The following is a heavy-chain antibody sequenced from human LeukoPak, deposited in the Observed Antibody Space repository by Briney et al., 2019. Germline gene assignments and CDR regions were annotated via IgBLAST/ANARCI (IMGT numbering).Heavy chain of an antibody. CDR1: GFTAVINH. CDR3: ASARESCIGSTCYEYFHH. CDR2: IYSADRT. J-gene: IGHJ1*01. D-gene: IGHD2-2*01. Sequence: GGSLRLSCAASGFTAVINHMGWVRQAPGKGLEWVSVIYSADRTSYTDSVKGRFTISRDNSKNTLFLQMNSLRVEDTAVYYCASARESCIGSTCYEYFHHWGQGTPLTVSS. V-gene: IGHV3-53*01.